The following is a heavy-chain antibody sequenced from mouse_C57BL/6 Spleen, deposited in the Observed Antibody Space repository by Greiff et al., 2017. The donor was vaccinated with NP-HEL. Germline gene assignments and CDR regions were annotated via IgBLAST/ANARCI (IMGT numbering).Heavy chain of an antibody. CDR2: IDPSDSET. J-gene: IGHJ4*01. D-gene: IGHD6-5*01. CDR3: ARGSYAYYYAMDY. V-gene: IGHV1-52*01. CDR1: GYTFTSYW. Sequence: QVQLQQPGAELVRPGSSVKLSCKASGYTFTSYWMHWVKQRPIQGLEWIGNIDPSDSETHYNQKFKDKATLTVDKSSSTAYMQLSSLTSEDSAVYYCARGSYAYYYAMDYWGQGTSVTVSS.